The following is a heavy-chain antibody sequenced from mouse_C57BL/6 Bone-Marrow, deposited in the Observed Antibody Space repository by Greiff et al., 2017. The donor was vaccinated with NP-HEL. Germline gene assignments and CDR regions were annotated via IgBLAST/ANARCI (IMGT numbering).Heavy chain of an antibody. CDR3: ANYGSNRDV. CDR1: GYSFTGYY. CDR2: INPSTGGT. D-gene: IGHD1-1*01. V-gene: IGHV1-42*01. J-gene: IGHJ1*03. Sequence: VQLQQSGPELVKPGASVKISCKASGYSFTGYYMNWVKQSPEKSLEWIGEINPSTGGTTYNQKFKAKATLTVDKSSSTAYMQLKSLTSEDSAVYYCANYGSNRDVWGTGTTVTVSS.